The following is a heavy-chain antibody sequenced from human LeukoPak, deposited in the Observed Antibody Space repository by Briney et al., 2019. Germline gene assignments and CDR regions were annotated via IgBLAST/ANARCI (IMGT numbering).Heavy chain of an antibody. V-gene: IGHV3-48*03. CDR1: GFTFSSYE. CDR2: ISSSGSTV. D-gene: IGHD3-9*01. CDR3: ARQRGDILTGYYMPRGFDY. Sequence: GGSLRLSCAASGFTFSSYEMTWVRQAPGKGLEWVSYISSSGSTVYYADSVKGRFTISRDNAKNSLYLQMNSLRAEDTAVYYCARQRGDILTGYYMPRGFDYWGQGTPVTVSS. J-gene: IGHJ4*02.